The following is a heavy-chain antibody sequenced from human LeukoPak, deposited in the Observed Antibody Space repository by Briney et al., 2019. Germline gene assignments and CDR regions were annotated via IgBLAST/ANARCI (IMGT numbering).Heavy chain of an antibody. D-gene: IGHD4-23*01. Sequence: SQTLSLTCTVSGGSISSGGYYWSWIRQHPGKGLEWIGYICYSGSTYYNPSLKSRVTISVDTSKNQFSLKLSSVTAADTAVYYCARGSHGGAFDIWGQGTMVTVSS. J-gene: IGHJ3*02. CDR2: ICYSGST. CDR3: ARGSHGGAFDI. V-gene: IGHV4-31*03. CDR1: GGSISSGGYY.